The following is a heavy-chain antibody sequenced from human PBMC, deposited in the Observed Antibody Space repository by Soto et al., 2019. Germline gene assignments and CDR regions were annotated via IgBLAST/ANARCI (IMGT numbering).Heavy chain of an antibody. CDR1: GGSISDYY. CDR2: IYYSGST. D-gene: IGHD3-16*01. J-gene: IGHJ4*02. V-gene: IGHV4-59*08. Sequence: PSETLSLTCTVSGGSISDYYWSWIRQPPGKGLEWIGYIYYSGSTNYNPSLKSRVTMSVDTSKNHFSLKLYSATAADTAVYYCARHMRSAGYFDYWGQGTLVTVSS. CDR3: ARHMRSAGYFDY.